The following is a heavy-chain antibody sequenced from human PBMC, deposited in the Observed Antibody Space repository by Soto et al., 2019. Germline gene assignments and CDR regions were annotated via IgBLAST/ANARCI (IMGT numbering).Heavy chain of an antibody. CDR1: GLTFSSYA. CDR2: ISYDGSNK. V-gene: IGHV3-30-3*01. CDR3: ARDRYSSSSGFDY. Sequence: GGSLRLSCAASGLTFSSYAMHLVRTAPGKGLEWVAVISYDGSNKYYADSVKGRFTISRDNSKNTLYLQMNSLRAEDTAVYYCARDRYSSSSGFDYWGQGTLVTVSS. J-gene: IGHJ4*02. D-gene: IGHD6-6*01.